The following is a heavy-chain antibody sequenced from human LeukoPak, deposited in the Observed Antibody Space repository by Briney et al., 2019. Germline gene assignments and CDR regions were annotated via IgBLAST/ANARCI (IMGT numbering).Heavy chain of an antibody. J-gene: IGHJ4*02. Sequence: SETLSLTCTVSGGSISSYYWSWIRQPPGKGLEWIGYIYYSGSTNYNPSLKSRVTISADTSKNQFSLKLSSVTAADTAVYYCARDRYSYGVDYWGQGTLVTVSS. D-gene: IGHD5-18*01. CDR3: ARDRYSYGVDY. CDR2: IYYSGST. CDR1: GGSISSYY. V-gene: IGHV4-59*01.